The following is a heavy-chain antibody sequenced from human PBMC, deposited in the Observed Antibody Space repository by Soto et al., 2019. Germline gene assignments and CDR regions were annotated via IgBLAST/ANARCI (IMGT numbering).Heavy chain of an antibody. V-gene: IGHV4-59*01. D-gene: IGHD5-12*01. Sequence: SETLSLTCTVSGGSISSYYWSWIRQPPGKGLEWIGYIYYSGSTNYNPSLKSRVTISVDTSKNQFSLKLSSVTAADTAVYYCERDAFLYSGYDHYFDYWGQGTLVTVSS. CDR2: IYYSGST. CDR3: ERDAFLYSGYDHYFDY. CDR1: GGSISSYY. J-gene: IGHJ4*02.